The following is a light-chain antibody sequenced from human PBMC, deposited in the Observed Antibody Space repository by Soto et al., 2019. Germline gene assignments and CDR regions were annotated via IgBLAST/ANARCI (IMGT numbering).Light chain of an antibody. CDR1: QSVGYH. V-gene: IGKV3-11*01. CDR3: QQRSNGPPVT. Sequence: EIVSTQSPATLSLSPGERATLSCRASQSVGYHLAWYQQKPGQAPRLLIYDASNRATGIPARFSGSGSGTDFTLAISSLEPEDFAVYYCQQRSNGPPVTFGGGTKVDI. J-gene: IGKJ4*01. CDR2: DAS.